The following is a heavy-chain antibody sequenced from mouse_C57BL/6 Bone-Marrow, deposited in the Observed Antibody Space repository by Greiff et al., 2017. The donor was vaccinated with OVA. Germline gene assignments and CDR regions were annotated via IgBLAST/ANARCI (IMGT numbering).Heavy chain of an antibody. V-gene: IGHV1-55*01. CDR2: IYPGSGST. CDR1: GYTFTSYW. CDR3: ARSGYYGSGGAMDY. D-gene: IGHD1-1*01. Sequence: VQLQQPGAELVKPGASVKMSCKASGYTFTSYWITWVKQRPGQGLEWIGDIYPGSGSTNYNEKFKSKATLTVDTSSSTAYMQLSSLTSEDSAVYYCARSGYYGSGGAMDYWGQGTSVTVSS. J-gene: IGHJ4*01.